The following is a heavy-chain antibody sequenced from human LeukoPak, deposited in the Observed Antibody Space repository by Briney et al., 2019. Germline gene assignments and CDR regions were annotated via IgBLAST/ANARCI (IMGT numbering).Heavy chain of an antibody. V-gene: IGHV3-30*02. J-gene: IGHJ4*02. CDR3: ARSNSYAFDY. Sequence: GGSLRLSCAASGFTFSNSGMHWVRQAPGTGLEWVAFIRFDGVVKYYTDSVKGRFTISRDNSKNTLYLQMNSLRTEDTAVYYCARSNSYAFDYWGQGTLVTVSS. D-gene: IGHD3-16*01. CDR1: GFTFSNSG. CDR2: IRFDGVVK.